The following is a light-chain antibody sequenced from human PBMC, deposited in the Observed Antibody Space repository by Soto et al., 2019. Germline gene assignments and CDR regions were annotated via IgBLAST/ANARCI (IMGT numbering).Light chain of an antibody. CDR3: SSYTSSSTLV. Sequence: QSVLTQPASVSGSPGQSITNSCTGTSSEVGGYNYVSWYQQHPGKATKLMIYYVSNRPSGVSNRFSGSKSGNTASLTFSGLQSEDEADYYCSSYTSSSTLVFGTGTKVTV. CDR1: SSEVGGYNY. J-gene: IGLJ1*01. V-gene: IGLV2-14*01. CDR2: YVS.